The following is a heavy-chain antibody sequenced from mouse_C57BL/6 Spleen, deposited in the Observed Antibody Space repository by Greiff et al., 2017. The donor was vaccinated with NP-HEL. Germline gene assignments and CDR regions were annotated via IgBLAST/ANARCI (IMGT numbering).Heavy chain of an antibody. CDR3: ARDMGLRAWFAY. CDR2: IDPSDSET. V-gene: IGHV1-52*01. CDR1: GYTFTSYW. D-gene: IGHD2-4*01. Sequence: QVQLQQSGAELVRPGSSVKLSCKASGYTFTSYWMHWVKQRPIQGLEWIGNIDPSDSETHYNQKFKDKATLTVDKSSSTAYMQLSSLTSEDSAVYYCARDMGLRAWFAYWGQGTLVTVSA. J-gene: IGHJ3*01.